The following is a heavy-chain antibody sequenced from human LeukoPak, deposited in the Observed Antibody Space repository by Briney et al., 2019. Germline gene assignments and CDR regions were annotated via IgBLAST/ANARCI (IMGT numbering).Heavy chain of an antibody. CDR1: GGSISSGDYY. V-gene: IGHV4-30-4*01. CDR3: AREDYGSGSYYNSYYFNY. J-gene: IGHJ4*02. CDR2: IYYSGST. D-gene: IGHD3-10*01. Sequence: SETLSLTCTVSGGSISSGDYYWSWIRQPPGKGLEWIGYIYYSGSTYYNPSLKSRVTISVDTSKNQFSLKLSSVTAADTAVYYCAREDYGSGSYYNSYYFNYWGQGTLVTVSS.